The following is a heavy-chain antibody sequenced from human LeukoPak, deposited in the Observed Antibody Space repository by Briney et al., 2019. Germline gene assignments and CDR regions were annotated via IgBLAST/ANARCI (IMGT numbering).Heavy chain of an antibody. Sequence: ASVKVSCKASGYTFTSYGISWVRQAPGQGLEWMGWISAYNGNTNYAQKLQGRVTMTTDTSTSTAYMELRSLRSEDTAVYYCARALMVRGVIVLGYWGQGTLVTVSS. J-gene: IGHJ4*02. D-gene: IGHD3-10*01. V-gene: IGHV1-18*01. CDR3: ARALMVRGVIVLGY. CDR2: ISAYNGNT. CDR1: GYTFTSYG.